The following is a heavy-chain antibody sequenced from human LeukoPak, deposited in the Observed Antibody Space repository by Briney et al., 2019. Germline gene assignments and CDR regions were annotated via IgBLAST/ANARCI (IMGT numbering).Heavy chain of an antibody. D-gene: IGHD3-10*01. CDR3: ASKRGITMVRGAYYYYGMDV. Sequence: SVKVSCKASGGTFSSYAISWVRQAPGQGLEWMGGIIPIFGTANYAQKFQGRVTITADGSTSTAYMELSSLRSEDTAVYYCASKRGITMVRGAYYYYGMDVWGQGTTVTVSS. CDR1: GGTFSSYA. V-gene: IGHV1-69*13. J-gene: IGHJ6*02. CDR2: IIPIFGTA.